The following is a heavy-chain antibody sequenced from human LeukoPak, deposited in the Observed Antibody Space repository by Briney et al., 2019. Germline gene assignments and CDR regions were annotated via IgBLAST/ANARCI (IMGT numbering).Heavy chain of an antibody. D-gene: IGHD3-22*01. CDR1: GFTFSSYG. V-gene: IGHV3-30*02. Sequence: PGGSLRLSCAASGFTFSSYGMHWVRQAPGKWLEWVAVIRYDGSNKYYADSVKGRFTISRDNSKSTLYLQMNSLRAEDTAVYYCAKGKRRYYYDSSGYDAFDIWGQGTMVTVSS. CDR2: IRYDGSNK. J-gene: IGHJ3*02. CDR3: AKGKRRYYYDSSGYDAFDI.